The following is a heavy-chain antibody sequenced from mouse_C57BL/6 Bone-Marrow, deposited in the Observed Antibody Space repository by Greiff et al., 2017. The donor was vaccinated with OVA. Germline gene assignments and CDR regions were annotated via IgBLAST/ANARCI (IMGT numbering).Heavy chain of an antibody. V-gene: IGHV5-6*01. CDR3: ARHYYGSSYY. Sequence: VQLQESGGDLVKPGGSLKLSCAASGFTFSSYGMSWVRQTPDKRLEWVATISSGGSDTYYPDSVKGRFTISRDNAKNTLYLQMSSLKSEDTAMYYCARHYYGSSYYWGQGTTLTVSS. CDR2: ISSGGSDT. CDR1: GFTFSSYG. D-gene: IGHD1-1*01. J-gene: IGHJ2*01.